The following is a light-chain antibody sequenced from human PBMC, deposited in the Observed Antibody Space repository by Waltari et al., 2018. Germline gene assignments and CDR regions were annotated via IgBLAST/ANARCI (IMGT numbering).Light chain of an antibody. CDR2: WAS. CDR3: QQHYSSPKYT. CDR1: QSVLYSSNNKNY. Sequence: DIVMTQYPDSLAVSLGERATINCTSSQSVLYSSNNKNYLAWYQKKPGQPPKLLIYWASTRESGVPDRFSGSGSGTDFTLTISSLQAEDVAVYYCQQHYSSPKYTFGQGTKLEI. J-gene: IGKJ2*01. V-gene: IGKV4-1*01.